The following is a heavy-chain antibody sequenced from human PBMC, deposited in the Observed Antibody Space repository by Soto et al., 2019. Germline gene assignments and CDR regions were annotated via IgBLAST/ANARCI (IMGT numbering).Heavy chain of an antibody. CDR1: GFSLSTSGVG. Sequence: QITLKESGPTLVKPTQTLTLTCTFSGFSLSTSGVGVGWIRQPPGKALEWLALIYWDDDKRYSPSLESRLTIPKDTSKTQVVLTMTNMDPVDTATYYCAHSLIGYYYDSSGSNWFDPWGQGTLVTVSS. CDR3: AHSLIGYYYDSSGSNWFDP. J-gene: IGHJ5*02. D-gene: IGHD3-22*01. V-gene: IGHV2-5*02. CDR2: IYWDDDK.